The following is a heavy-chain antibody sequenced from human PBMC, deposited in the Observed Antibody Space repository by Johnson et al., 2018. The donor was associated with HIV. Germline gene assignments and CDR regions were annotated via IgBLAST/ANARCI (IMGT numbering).Heavy chain of an antibody. CDR2: ITYDGTNK. J-gene: IGHJ3*01. Sequence: QVQLVESGGGVVQPGRSLRLSCTASGFTFSNYAIHWVRQAPGKGLEWVAGITYDGTNKYYADSVKGRFTISRDNAKNSLYLQMNSLRDEDTAVYYCVTADRGSAWGQGTTVTVSS. V-gene: IGHV3-30*03. CDR1: GFTFSNYA. D-gene: IGHD1-26*01. CDR3: VTADRGSA.